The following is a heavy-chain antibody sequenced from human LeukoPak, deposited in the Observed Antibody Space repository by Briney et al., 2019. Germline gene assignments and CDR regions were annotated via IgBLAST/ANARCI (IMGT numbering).Heavy chain of an antibody. CDR2: INHSGST. CDR3: ARHGPRPYQLLLHWYFDL. D-gene: IGHD2-2*01. V-gene: IGHV4-34*01. CDR1: GGSFSGYY. J-gene: IGHJ2*01. Sequence: PSETLSLTCAVYGGSFSGYYWSWIRQPPRKGLEWIGEINHSGSTNYNPSLKSRVTISVDTSKNQFSLKLSSVTAADTAVYYCARHGPRPYQLLLHWYFDLWGRGTLVTVSS.